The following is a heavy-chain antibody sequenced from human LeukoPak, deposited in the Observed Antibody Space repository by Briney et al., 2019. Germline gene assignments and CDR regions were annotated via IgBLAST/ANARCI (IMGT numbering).Heavy chain of an antibody. Sequence: SVKVSCKASGGTFSSYAISWVRQAPGQGLEWMGRIIPIFGTANYAQKFQGRVTITTDESTSTAYMELSSLRSEDTTVYYCAREARYFDWLLSYYYYYMDVWGKGTTVTVSS. D-gene: IGHD3-9*01. CDR1: GGTFSSYA. V-gene: IGHV1-69*05. J-gene: IGHJ6*03. CDR3: AREARYFDWLLSYYYYYMDV. CDR2: IIPIFGTA.